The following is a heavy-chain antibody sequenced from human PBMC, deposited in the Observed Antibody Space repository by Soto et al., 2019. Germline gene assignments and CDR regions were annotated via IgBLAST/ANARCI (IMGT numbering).Heavy chain of an antibody. J-gene: IGHJ4*02. CDR3: ARGRGSTGYLGREHYFDY. Sequence: EVQVVESGGGLVQPGGSLRLSGAASGFIVTTNYMNWVRQAPGKGLEWVSIIDIGGNTYYADSVKDRFTSSRDNARNTLYFHMDSLRAEDTAVYYCARGRGSTGYLGREHYFDYWGQGTLVTVSP. V-gene: IGHV3-66*01. D-gene: IGHD2-2*01. CDR1: GFIVTTNY. CDR2: IDIGGNT.